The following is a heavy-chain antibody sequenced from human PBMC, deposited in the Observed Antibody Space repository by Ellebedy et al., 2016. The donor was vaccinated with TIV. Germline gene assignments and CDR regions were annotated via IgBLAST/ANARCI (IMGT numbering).Heavy chain of an antibody. Sequence: SGPTLVKPTETLTLTCTFSGFSLTATGEGVGWVRQPPGKALDWLAIIYWDNDDRYSSSMRSRLRITKDTSRREVVLTMTNMDPVDTGTYYCVLIMITYGGVTRTDAFDVWGQGILVTVSS. CDR3: VLIMITYGGVTRTDAFDV. V-gene: IGHV2-5*04. CDR2: IYWDNDD. D-gene: IGHD3-16*01. CDR1: GFSLTATGEG. J-gene: IGHJ3*01.